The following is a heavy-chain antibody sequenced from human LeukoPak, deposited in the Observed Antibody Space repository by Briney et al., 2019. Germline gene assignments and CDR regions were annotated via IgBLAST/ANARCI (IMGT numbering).Heavy chain of an antibody. D-gene: IGHD5-24*01. Sequence: GGSLRLSCAASGFTVSSNYMSWVRQAPGKGLEWVSVIYSGGSTYYADSVKGRFTISRDNSKNTLYLQMNSLRAEDTAVYYCARVTVEMAILDYWGQGTLVTVSS. CDR1: GFTVSSNY. J-gene: IGHJ4*02. V-gene: IGHV3-53*01. CDR3: ARVTVEMAILDY. CDR2: IYSGGST.